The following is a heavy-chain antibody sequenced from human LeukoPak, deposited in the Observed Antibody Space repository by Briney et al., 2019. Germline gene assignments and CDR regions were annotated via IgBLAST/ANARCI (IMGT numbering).Heavy chain of an antibody. CDR1: GGSFSGYY. J-gene: IGHJ4*02. Sequence: KPSETLSLTCAVYGGSFSGYYWSWIRQPPGKGLEWIGEINHSGSTNYNPFLKSRVTISVDTSKNQFSLKLSSVTAADTAVYYCARGQRAPHFRYWGQGTLVTVSS. D-gene: IGHD3-3*02. V-gene: IGHV4-34*01. CDR3: ARGQRAPHFRY. CDR2: INHSGST.